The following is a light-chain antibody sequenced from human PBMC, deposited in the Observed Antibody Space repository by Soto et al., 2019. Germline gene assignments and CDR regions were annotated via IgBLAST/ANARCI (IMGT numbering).Light chain of an antibody. CDR3: QQSSNSVT. J-gene: IGKJ4*01. CDR1: QSVSSY. V-gene: IGKV3-11*01. CDR2: DAS. Sequence: EIVLTQSPATLSLSPGERATLSCRASQSVSSYLAWYQQKPGQAPRLLIYDASNRATGIPARFSGSGSGTDFTLTISSLEPEDFAVYYCQQSSNSVTSGGGTKVDIK.